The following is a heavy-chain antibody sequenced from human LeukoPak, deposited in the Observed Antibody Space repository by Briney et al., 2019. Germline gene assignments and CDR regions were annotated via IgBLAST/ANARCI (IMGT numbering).Heavy chain of an antibody. V-gene: IGHV1-69*05. CDR1: GGTFSSYA. CDR3: ARDPIGSSWPYYFDY. CDR2: IIPIFGTA. J-gene: IGHJ4*02. Sequence: SVKVSCKASGGTFSSYAISWVRQAPGQGLEWMGGIIPIFGTANYAQKFQGRVTITRDTSASTAYMELSSLRSEDTAVYYCARDPIGSSWPYYFDYWGQGTLVTVSS. D-gene: IGHD6-13*01.